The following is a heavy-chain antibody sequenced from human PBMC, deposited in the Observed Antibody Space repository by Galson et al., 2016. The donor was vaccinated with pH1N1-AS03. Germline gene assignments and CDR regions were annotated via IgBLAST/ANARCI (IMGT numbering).Heavy chain of an antibody. D-gene: IGHD2-15*01. CDR2: IRRKTYGGTT. J-gene: IGHJ6*03. CDR1: GFTFSSYG. V-gene: IGHV3-49*04. CDR3: TRDGGGGYYSYYMDV. Sequence: SLRLSCAASGFTFSSYGVNWVRQAPGKGLEWIGFIRRKTYGGTTEYAASVKGRFTISIDDSNNIAYLRVKSLKTEDTAVFYCTRDGGGGYYSYYMDVWGTPTTVIGSS.